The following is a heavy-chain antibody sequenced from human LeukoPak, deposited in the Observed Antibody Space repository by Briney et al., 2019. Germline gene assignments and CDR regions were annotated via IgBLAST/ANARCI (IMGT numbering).Heavy chain of an antibody. CDR2: IYYSGST. CDR1: GGSISSSSYY. Sequence: PSETLSLTRTVSGGSISSSSYYWGWIRQPPGKGLEWIGSIYYSGSTYYNPSLKSRVTISVDTSKNQFSLKLSSVPAADTAVYYCARGLGYCSGGSCYEDYWGQGTLVTVPS. D-gene: IGHD2-15*01. CDR3: ARGLGYCSGGSCYEDY. V-gene: IGHV4-39*01. J-gene: IGHJ4*02.